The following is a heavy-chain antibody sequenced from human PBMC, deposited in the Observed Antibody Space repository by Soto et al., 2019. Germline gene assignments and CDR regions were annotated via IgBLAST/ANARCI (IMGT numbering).Heavy chain of an antibody. CDR2: ISYDGSNK. D-gene: IGHD4-4*01. V-gene: IGHV3-30-3*01. CDR1: GFTFSSYA. CDR3: ARDRNYSFDP. J-gene: IGHJ5*02. Sequence: PGGSLRLSCAASGFTFSSYAMHWVRQAPGKGLEWVAVISYDGSNKYYADSVKGRFTISRDNSKNTLYLQMNSLRAEDTAVYYCARDRNYSFDPWGQGTLVTVS.